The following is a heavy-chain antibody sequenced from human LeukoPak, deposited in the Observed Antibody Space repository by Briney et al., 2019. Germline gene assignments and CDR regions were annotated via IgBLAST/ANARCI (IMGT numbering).Heavy chain of an antibody. CDR3: ARGKRYSSSWFYNRFDP. D-gene: IGHD6-13*01. CDR1: GFTFSSYS. V-gene: IGHV3-21*01. J-gene: IGHJ5*02. CDR2: ISSSSSYI. Sequence: PGGSLRLSCAASGFTFSSYSMNWVRQAPGKGLEWVSSISSSSSYIYYADSVEGRFTISRDNAKNSLYLQMNSLRAEDTAMYYCARGKRYSSSWFYNRFDPWGQGTLVTVSS.